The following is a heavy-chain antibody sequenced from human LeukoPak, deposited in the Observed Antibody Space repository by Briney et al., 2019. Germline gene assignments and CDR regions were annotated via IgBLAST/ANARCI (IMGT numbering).Heavy chain of an antibody. V-gene: IGHV1-46*01. D-gene: IGHD6-19*01. CDR3: AREAAVAGYNWFDP. CDR2: INPSGTTT. J-gene: IGHJ5*02. CDR1: GYPFTSYY. Sequence: ASVKVSCKASGYPFTSYYMHWVRQAPGQGLEWMGLINPSGTTTNYAQKFQGRVTMTRGTSTSTVYMDLSGLRSEDTAVYYCAREAAVAGYNWFDPWGQGTLVTVSS.